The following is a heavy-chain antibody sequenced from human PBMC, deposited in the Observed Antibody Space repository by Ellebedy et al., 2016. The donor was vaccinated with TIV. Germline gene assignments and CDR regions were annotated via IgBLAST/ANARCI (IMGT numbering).Heavy chain of an antibody. CDR1: KFALRGYA. J-gene: IGHJ6*02. D-gene: IGHD2-2*01. CDR2: VSHDGRNT. Sequence: PGGSLRLSCAASKFALRGYAMHWVRQAPGKGLEWVAAVSHDGRNTYYADSVRGRFTISRDDSKNTMSLQMVSLRTEDTAVYYCARMPHGMDVWGQGTTVAVSS. CDR3: ARMPHGMDV. V-gene: IGHV3-30-3*01.